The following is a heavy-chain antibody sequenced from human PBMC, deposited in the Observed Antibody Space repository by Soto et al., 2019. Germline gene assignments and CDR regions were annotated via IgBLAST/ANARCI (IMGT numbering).Heavy chain of an antibody. CDR3: ARYRSTYYYDSDY. Sequence: GESQKISCKGSGYRYTSYWIGWVHPMPGKGLEWMGIIYPGDSDTRYSPSFQGQVTISADKSISTAYLQWSSLKASDTAMYYCARYRSTYYYDSDYWGQGTLVTVS. CDR2: IYPGDSDT. D-gene: IGHD3-22*01. J-gene: IGHJ4*02. CDR1: GYRYTSYW. V-gene: IGHV5-51*07.